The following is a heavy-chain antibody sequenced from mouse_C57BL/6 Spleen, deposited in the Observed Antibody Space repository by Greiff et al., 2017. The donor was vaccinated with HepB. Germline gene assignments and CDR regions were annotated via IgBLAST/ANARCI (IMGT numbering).Heavy chain of an antibody. D-gene: IGHD2-4*01. Sequence: EVQLQQSGPELVKPGASVKISCKASGYTFTDYYMNWVKQSHGKSLEWIGDINPNNGGTSYNQKFKGKATLTVDKSSSTAYMELRSLTSEDSAVYYCARGSGLYDYVGYFDYWGQGTTLTVSS. CDR1: GYTFTDYY. CDR3: ARGSGLYDYVGYFDY. J-gene: IGHJ2*01. CDR2: INPNNGGT. V-gene: IGHV1-26*01.